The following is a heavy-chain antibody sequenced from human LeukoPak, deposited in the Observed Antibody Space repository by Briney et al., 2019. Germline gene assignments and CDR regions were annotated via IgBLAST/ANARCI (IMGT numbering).Heavy chain of an antibody. J-gene: IGHJ4*02. CDR3: ERGVREREYYYDSSGYYFRYYFDY. V-gene: IGHV4-59*01. D-gene: IGHD3-22*01. Sequence: SSETLSLTCTVSGGSISSYYWSWIRQPPGKGLEWIGYIYYSGSTNYNPSLKSRVTISVDTSKNQFSLKLSSVTAADTAVYYCERGVREREYYYDSSGYYFRYYFDYWGQGTLVTVSS. CDR2: IYYSGST. CDR1: GGSISSYY.